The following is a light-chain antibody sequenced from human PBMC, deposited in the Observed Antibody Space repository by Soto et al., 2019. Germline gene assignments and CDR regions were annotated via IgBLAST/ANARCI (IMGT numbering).Light chain of an antibody. CDR3: QHYNSYWT. V-gene: IGKV1-5*03. Sequence: DIQMTQSPSTLSASVGDRVTITCRASQSISSWLAWYQQKPGKAPKLLIYKASSLESGVPSRFSGSRSGTEYTLTISSLPPYDFATYYCQHYNSYWTFGQGTKVEIK. CDR2: KAS. J-gene: IGKJ1*01. CDR1: QSISSW.